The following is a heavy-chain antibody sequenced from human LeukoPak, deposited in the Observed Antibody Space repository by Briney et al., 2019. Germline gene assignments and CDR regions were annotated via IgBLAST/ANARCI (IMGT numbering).Heavy chain of an antibody. Sequence: GESLKISCKASGYRFTSFWIGWVRQMPGKGLEWMGIINPGDSDTRYSPSFQGQVTISADQPITTAHLQWSSLKASDSGIYYCATTTGGVAGNSPFYYYGADVWGQGTTVTVSS. CDR3: ATTTGGVAGNSPFYYYGADV. CDR1: GYRFTSFW. CDR2: INPGDSDT. V-gene: IGHV5-51*01. J-gene: IGHJ6*01. D-gene: IGHD4-23*01.